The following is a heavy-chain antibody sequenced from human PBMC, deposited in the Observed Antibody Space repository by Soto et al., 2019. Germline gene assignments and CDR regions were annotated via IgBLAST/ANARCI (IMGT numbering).Heavy chain of an antibody. CDR3: ASSDYYDSSGPNWFDP. CDR2: IIPIFGTA. CDR1: GGTFSSYA. Sequence: GASVKVSCKASGGTFSSYAISWVRQAPGQGLERKGGIIPIFGTANYAQKFQGRVTITADESTSTAYMELSSLRSEDTAVYYCASSDYYDSSGPNWFDPWGQGTLVTVSS. V-gene: IGHV1-69*13. D-gene: IGHD3-22*01. J-gene: IGHJ5*02.